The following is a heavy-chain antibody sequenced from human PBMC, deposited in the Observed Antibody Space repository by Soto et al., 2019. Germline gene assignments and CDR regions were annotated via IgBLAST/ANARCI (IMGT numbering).Heavy chain of an antibody. V-gene: IGHV6-1*01. CDR2: TYYRSKWYN. Sequence: SQTLSLTCAISGDSVFSSTAAWNWIRQSPSRGLEWLGRTYYRSKWYNDYAVSVKSRITINPDTSKHQFSLQLNSVTPEDMAVYYCARDRSGSGWFNAFDIWGHGTMVTVSS. D-gene: IGHD6-19*01. CDR1: GDSVFSSTAA. CDR3: ARDRSGSGWFNAFDI. J-gene: IGHJ3*02.